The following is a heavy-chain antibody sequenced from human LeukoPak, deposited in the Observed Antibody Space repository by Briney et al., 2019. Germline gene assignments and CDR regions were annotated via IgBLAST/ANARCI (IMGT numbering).Heavy chain of an antibody. CDR3: ARDQIVGAPLNY. CDR1: GGTFSSYA. Sequence: SVKVSCKASGGTFSSYAISWVRQAPGQGLEWMGRIIPIFGTANYAQKFQGRVTITTDESTSTAYMELSSLRSEDTAVYYCARDQIVGAPLNYWGQGTLVTVSS. V-gene: IGHV1-69*05. CDR2: IIPIFGTA. J-gene: IGHJ4*02. D-gene: IGHD1-26*01.